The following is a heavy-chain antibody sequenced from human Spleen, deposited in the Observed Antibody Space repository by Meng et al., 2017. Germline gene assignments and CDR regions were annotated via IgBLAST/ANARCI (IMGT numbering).Heavy chain of an antibody. Sequence: GESLKISCAASGFTFDDYGMSWVRQAPGKGLEWVSYISSSGSTIYYADSVKGRFTISRDNAKNSLYLQMNSLRAEDTAVYYCARGLRLAVADHFDYWGQGTLVTVSS. V-gene: IGHV3-48*03. J-gene: IGHJ4*02. CDR1: GFTFDDYG. D-gene: IGHD6-19*01. CDR2: ISSSGSTI. CDR3: ARGLRLAVADHFDY.